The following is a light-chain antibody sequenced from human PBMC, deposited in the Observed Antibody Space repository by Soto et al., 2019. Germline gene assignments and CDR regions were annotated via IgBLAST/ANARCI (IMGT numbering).Light chain of an antibody. CDR1: SGHSGNA. CDR3: QTWGPGIRV. CDR2: LNRDGTH. J-gene: IGLJ2*01. V-gene: IGLV4-69*01. Sequence: QLVLTQSPSAFASLGASVKLTCTLDSGHSGNAIAWHQKQPDKGPRYLMKLNRDGTHIRGHGVPDRFSGSMSGAERYLTISSLQSEDESEYYCQTWGPGIRVFGGGTKLTVL.